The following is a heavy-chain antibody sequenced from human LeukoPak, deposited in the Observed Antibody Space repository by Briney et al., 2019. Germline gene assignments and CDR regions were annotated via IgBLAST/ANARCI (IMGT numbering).Heavy chain of an antibody. CDR1: GFTFSSYS. J-gene: IGHJ4*02. D-gene: IGHD2-2*01. Sequence: GGSLRLSCAASGFTFSSYSMSWVRQTPGKGLEWVSGISGSGGSTDYADSVKGRFTISRDNSKNTLYLQMNSLRVEDTAVYYCAKDPGYQVVYCFDYWGQGTLVTVSS. CDR3: AKDPGYQVVYCFDY. V-gene: IGHV3-23*01. CDR2: ISGSGGST.